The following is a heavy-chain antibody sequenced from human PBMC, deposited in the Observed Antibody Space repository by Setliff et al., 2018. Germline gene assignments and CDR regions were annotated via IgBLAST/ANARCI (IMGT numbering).Heavy chain of an antibody. J-gene: IGHJ5*02. Sequence: PGESLKISCAASGFTFSYYGIHWVRQAPGKGLEWVAVFWANGNNKYYADSVKGRFTISRDNSQNTVYLQMDSLRAEDTAVYYCARDDDTTSRYSRFEHWGQGTPVTVSS. D-gene: IGHD5-12*01. CDR3: ARDDDTTSRYSRFEH. V-gene: IGHV3-33*01. CDR2: FWANGNNK. CDR1: GFTFSYYG.